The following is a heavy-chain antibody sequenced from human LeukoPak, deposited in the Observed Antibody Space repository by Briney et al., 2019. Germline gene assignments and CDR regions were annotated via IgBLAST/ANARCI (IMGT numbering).Heavy chain of an antibody. Sequence: ASVKVSCKASGYTFTSYYMHWVRQAPGQGLEWMGLINPSGGSTSYAQKFQGRVTMTRDTSTSTVYMELSSLRSEDTAVYYCARSKPYCTNGVCYSYYYYGMDVWGQGTTVTVSS. CDR2: INPSGGST. CDR3: ARSKPYCTNGVCYSYYYYGMDV. V-gene: IGHV1-46*01. CDR1: GYTFTSYY. D-gene: IGHD2-8*01. J-gene: IGHJ6*02.